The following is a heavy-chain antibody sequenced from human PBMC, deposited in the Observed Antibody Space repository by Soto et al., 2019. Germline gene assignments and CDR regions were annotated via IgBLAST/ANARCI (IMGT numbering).Heavy chain of an antibody. CDR2: ISYDGSNK. D-gene: IGHD6-19*01. V-gene: IGHV3-30-3*01. CDR1: GFTFISYA. Sequence: GGSLRLSCAASGFTFISYAMHWVRQAPGKGLEWVAVISYDGSNKYYADSVKGRFTISRDNSKNTLYLQMNSLRAEDTAVYYCASYIAVAGRFDYWGQGTLVTVSS. J-gene: IGHJ4*02. CDR3: ASYIAVAGRFDY.